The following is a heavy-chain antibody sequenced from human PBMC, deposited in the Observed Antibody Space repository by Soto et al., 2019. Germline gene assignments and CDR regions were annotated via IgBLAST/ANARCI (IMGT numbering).Heavy chain of an antibody. J-gene: IGHJ4*02. CDR2: ISRSGGRT. V-gene: IGHV3-23*01. CDR3: AKDISVEYCGDDCYSLFDY. CDR1: GFTFSSYA. Sequence: EVQLLESGGGLVQPGGSLRLSCAASGFTFSSYAMSWVRQAPGKGLEWVSAISRSGGRTYYADSVKGRFTISRDNSKNTLYLKLNSLRAEDTAVFYCAKDISVEYCGDDCYSLFDYWGQGTLVTVSS. D-gene: IGHD2-21*02.